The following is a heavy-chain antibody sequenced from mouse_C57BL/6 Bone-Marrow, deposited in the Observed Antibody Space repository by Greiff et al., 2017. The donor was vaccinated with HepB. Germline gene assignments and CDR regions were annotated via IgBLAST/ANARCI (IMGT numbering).Heavy chain of an antibody. Sequence: EVLLVESGGDLVKPGGSLKLSCAASGFTFSSYGMSWVRQTPDKRLEWVATISSGGSYTYYPDSVKGRFTISRDNASNTLYLQQSSLTSEDTAMYYYARLANWRFDYWGQGTTLTVSS. CDR2: ISSGGSYT. V-gene: IGHV5-6*01. CDR1: GFTFSSYG. D-gene: IGHD4-1*01. CDR3: ARLANWRFDY. J-gene: IGHJ2*01.